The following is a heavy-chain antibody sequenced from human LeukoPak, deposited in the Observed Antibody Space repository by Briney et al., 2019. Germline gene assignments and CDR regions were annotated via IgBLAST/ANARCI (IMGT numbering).Heavy chain of an antibody. CDR3: AKGADYVWGSYGGSFDI. CDR2: ISWNSGSI. Sequence: GRSLRLSCAASGFTFDDYAMYWVRQAPGKGLEWVSGISWNSGSIGYADSVKGRFTISRDNAKNSLYLQMNSLRAEDMALYYCAKGADYVWGSYGGSFDIWGQGTMVTVSS. CDR1: GFTFDDYA. D-gene: IGHD3-16*01. J-gene: IGHJ3*02. V-gene: IGHV3-9*03.